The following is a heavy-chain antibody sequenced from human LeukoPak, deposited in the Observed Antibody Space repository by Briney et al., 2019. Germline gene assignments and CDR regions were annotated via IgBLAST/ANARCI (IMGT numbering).Heavy chain of an antibody. J-gene: IGHJ4*02. CDR1: GGSLSSGDYY. D-gene: IGHD2-2*01. V-gene: IGHV4-31*03. Sequence: SETLSLTCTVSGGSLSSGDYYWSWIRQHPGKGLEWIGYIYYSGSTYYNPSLKSRVTVSVDTSKNQFSLKLSSVTAADTAVYYCARGALDCSSTSCRPYYFDYWGQGTLVTVSS. CDR3: ARGALDCSSTSCRPYYFDY. CDR2: IYYSGST.